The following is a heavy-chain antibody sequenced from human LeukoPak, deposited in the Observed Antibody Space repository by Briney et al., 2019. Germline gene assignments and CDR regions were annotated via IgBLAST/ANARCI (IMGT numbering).Heavy chain of an antibody. CDR2: VSSNGRST. D-gene: IGHD3-3*01. J-gene: IGHJ4*02. V-gene: IGHV3-64*04. CDR1: GFSFSSNA. CDR3: AKGPSDQLRFLEWLSNFDY. Sequence: PGGSLRLSCSASGFSFSSNAMHWVRQAPGKGLEYVSGVSSNGRSTNYADSVKGRFTISRDNSKNTLYLQMNSLRAEDTAVYYCAKGPSDQLRFLEWLSNFDYWGQGTLVTVSS.